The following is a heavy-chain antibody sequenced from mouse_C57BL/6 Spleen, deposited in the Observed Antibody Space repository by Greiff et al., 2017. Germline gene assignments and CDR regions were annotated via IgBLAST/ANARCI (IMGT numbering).Heavy chain of an antibody. CDR3: AEGAGTSDYSSAYNYAMDY. CDR2: IYPGDGDT. Sequence: QVQLQQSGAELVKPGASLTLSCTASGYAFSSYWMNLVKLRPGTGIERIGQIYPGDGDTNYNGPFQGKATLTPDKSSSTAYMQLSRLTSEDSAVYSNAEGAGTSDYSSAYNYAMDYWGQGTSVTVSS. J-gene: IGHJ4*01. D-gene: IGHD2-5*01. CDR1: GYAFSSYW. V-gene: IGHV1-80*01.